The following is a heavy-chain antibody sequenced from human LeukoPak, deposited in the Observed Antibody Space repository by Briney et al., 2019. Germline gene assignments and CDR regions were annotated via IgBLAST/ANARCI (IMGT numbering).Heavy chain of an antibody. J-gene: IGHJ4*02. CDR3: ARFGPYYYDSSGYYLDY. Sequence: PGASVKVSCKASGGTFSSYAISWVRQAPGQGLEWMGGIIPILGTANYAQKFQGRVTITADGSTSTAYMELSSLRSEDTAVYYCARFGPYYYDSSGYYLDYWGQGTLVTVSS. D-gene: IGHD3-22*01. CDR2: IIPILGTA. V-gene: IGHV1-69*13. CDR1: GGTFSSYA.